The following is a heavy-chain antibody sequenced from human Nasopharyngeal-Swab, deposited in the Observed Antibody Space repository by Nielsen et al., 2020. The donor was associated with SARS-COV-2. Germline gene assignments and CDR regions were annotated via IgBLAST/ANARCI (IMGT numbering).Heavy chain of an antibody. CDR3: AKSGSYQTIYFDY. CDR2: IYYSGST. D-gene: IGHD1-26*01. CDR1: GGSISSYY. J-gene: IGHJ4*02. V-gene: IGHV4-59*08. Sequence: SETLSLTCTVSGGSISSYYWSWIRQPPGKGLEWIGYIYYSGSTNYNPSLKSRVTISVDTSKNQFSLKLSSVTAADTAVYYCAKSGSYQTIYFDYWGQGTLVTVSS.